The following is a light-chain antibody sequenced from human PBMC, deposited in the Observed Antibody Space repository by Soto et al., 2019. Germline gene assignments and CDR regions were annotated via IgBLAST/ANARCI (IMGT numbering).Light chain of an antibody. V-gene: IGKV3-20*01. CDR2: GVF. CDR1: QGVTSNH. Sequence: ENVLTQSPGTVSLSPGERATLSCRASQGVTSNHLAWYQQKPGQAPRLLIYGVFNRATGIPDRFSGSGSGTDFTLTITRLEPEDSAVYFCQHYDGSPRTFGQGIKLEIK. J-gene: IGKJ2*01. CDR3: QHYDGSPRT.